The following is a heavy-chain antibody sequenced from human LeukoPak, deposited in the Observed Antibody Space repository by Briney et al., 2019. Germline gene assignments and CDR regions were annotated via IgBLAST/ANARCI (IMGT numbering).Heavy chain of an antibody. CDR3: ARYGYCSGGSCYEGFDP. CDR2: IYYSGST. CDR1: GGSISSYY. D-gene: IGHD2-15*01. Sequence: SETLSLTCTVSGGSISSYYWSWIRQPPGKGLEWIGYIYYSGSTNYNPSLKSRVTISVDTSKNQFSLKLSSVTAADTAVYYCARYGYCSGGSCYEGFDPWGQGTLVTVSS. V-gene: IGHV4-59*01. J-gene: IGHJ5*02.